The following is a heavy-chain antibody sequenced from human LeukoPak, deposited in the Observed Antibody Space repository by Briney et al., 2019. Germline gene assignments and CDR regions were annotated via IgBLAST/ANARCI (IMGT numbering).Heavy chain of an antibody. CDR3: ARGALAYCGGDCYSPDY. D-gene: IGHD2-21*02. Sequence: APVKVSCKASGYTFTSYYMHWVRQAPGQGLEWMGIINPSGGSTSYAQKFQGRVTMTRDTSTSTVYMGLSSLRSEDTAVYYCARGALAYCGGDCYSPDYWGQGTLVTVSS. J-gene: IGHJ4*02. V-gene: IGHV1-46*01. CDR2: INPSGGST. CDR1: GYTFTSYY.